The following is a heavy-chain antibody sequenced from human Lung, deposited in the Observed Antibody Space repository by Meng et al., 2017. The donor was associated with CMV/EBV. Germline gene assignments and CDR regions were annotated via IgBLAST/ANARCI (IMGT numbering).Heavy chain of an antibody. V-gene: IGHV1-18*01. CDR2: ISAYNGNT. CDR3: ARNTYYYDSSGYYTDY. Sequence: ASXXVSCKASGYTFTSYGISWVRQAPGQGLEWMGWISAYNGNTNYAQKLQGRVTMTTDTSTSTAYMELRSLRSDDTAVYYCARNTYYYDSSGYYTDYWGHGTLVTVSS. D-gene: IGHD3-22*01. J-gene: IGHJ4*01. CDR1: GYTFTSYG.